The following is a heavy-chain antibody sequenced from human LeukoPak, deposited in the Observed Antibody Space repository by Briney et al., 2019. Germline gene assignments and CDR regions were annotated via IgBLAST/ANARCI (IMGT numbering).Heavy chain of an antibody. V-gene: IGHV4-59*12. CDR1: GGSISSYY. J-gene: IGHJ4*02. CDR2: IYYSGST. CDR3: ARGSSMVISYFDY. Sequence: SETLSLTCTVSGGSISSYYWSWIRLPPGKGLEWIGYIYYSGSTYYNPSLKSRVTISVDTSKNQFSLKLSSVTAADTAVYYCARGSSMVISYFDYWGQGTPATVSS. D-gene: IGHD5-18*01.